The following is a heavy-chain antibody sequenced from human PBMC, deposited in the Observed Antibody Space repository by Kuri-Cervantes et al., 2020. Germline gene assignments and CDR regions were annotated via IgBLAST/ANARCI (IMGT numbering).Heavy chain of an antibody. Sequence: GSLRLSCNVSGYSITNNYWSWIRQPPGKGLEWIGSIYYSGSTYYNPSLKSRVTISVDTSKNQFSLKLSSVTAADTAVYYCAGIWFGPSYYMDVWGKGTTVTVSS. V-gene: IGHV4-59*05. CDR2: IYYSGST. J-gene: IGHJ6*03. CDR1: GYSITNNY. CDR3: AGIWFGPSYYMDV. D-gene: IGHD3-10*01.